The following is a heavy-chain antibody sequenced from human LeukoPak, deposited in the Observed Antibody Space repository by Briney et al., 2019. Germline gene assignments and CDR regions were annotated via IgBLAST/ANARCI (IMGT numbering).Heavy chain of an antibody. D-gene: IGHD2-2*01. J-gene: IGHJ6*03. V-gene: IGHV1-8*01. CDR2: MNPNSGNT. CDR3: ARGPLGYCSSTSCSYYMDV. Sequence: ASVKVSCKASGYTFTSYDINWVRQATGQGLEWMGWMNPNSGNTGYAQKFQGRVTMTRNTSISTAYMELSSLISEDTAVYYCARGPLGYCSSTSCSYYMDVWGKGTTVTVSS. CDR1: GYTFTSYD.